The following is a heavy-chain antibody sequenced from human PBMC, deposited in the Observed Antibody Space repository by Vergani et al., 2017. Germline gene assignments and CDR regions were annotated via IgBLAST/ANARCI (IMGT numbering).Heavy chain of an antibody. CDR3: ARAGLGRDYYGMDV. J-gene: IGHJ6*02. CDR2: IWYDGSNK. Sequence: QVQLVESGGGVVQPGRSLRLSCAASGFTFSSYGMHWVRQAPGKGLEWVAVIWYDGSNKYYADSVKGRFTISRDNSKNTLYLQMNSLRAEDTAVYYCARAGLGRDYYGMDVWGQGTTVTVSS. V-gene: IGHV3-33*01. CDR1: GFTFSSYG.